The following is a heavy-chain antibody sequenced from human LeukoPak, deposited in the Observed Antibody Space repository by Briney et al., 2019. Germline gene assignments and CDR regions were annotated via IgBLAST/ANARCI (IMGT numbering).Heavy chain of an antibody. J-gene: IGHJ4*02. D-gene: IGHD6-6*01. Sequence: PGGSLRLSCAASGFTFSSYSMNWVRQAPGKGLEWVSFISSTSNYINYADSVKGRFTISRDNAKNSLYLQMNSLRAEDTAVYYCARDHLEGIAARAFDYWGQGTLVTVSS. CDR2: ISSTSNYI. V-gene: IGHV3-21*01. CDR1: GFTFSSYS. CDR3: ARDHLEGIAARAFDY.